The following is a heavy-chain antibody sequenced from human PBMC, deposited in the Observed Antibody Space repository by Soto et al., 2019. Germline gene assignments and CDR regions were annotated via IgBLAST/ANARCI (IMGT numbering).Heavy chain of an antibody. CDR1: GYSFTGYW. J-gene: IGHJ6*02. Sequence: GEPLKISCNGSGYSFTGYWIRWVRQMPWKGLEWMGIIYPGDSDTRYSPSFQGQVTISADKSISTAYLQWSSLKASDTAMYYCARQGGAPITIFGGATSGYYGMDVWGQGTTVTVSS. CDR3: ARQGGAPITIFGGATSGYYGMDV. V-gene: IGHV5-51*01. CDR2: IYPGDSDT. D-gene: IGHD3-3*01.